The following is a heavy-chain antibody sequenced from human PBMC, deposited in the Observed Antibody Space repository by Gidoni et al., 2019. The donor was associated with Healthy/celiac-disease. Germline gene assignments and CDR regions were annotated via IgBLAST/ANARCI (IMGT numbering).Heavy chain of an antibody. CDR2: IIPILGIA. J-gene: IGHJ4*02. CDR1: GGTLSSYA. D-gene: IGHD3-16*01. CDR3: ARGGTASPLDY. V-gene: IGHV1-69*04. Sequence: QVQLVQSGAEVKKPGSSVKVSCKASGGTLSSYAISWVRQAPGQGLEWMRRIIPILGIANYAQKVQGRVTITADKSTSTAYMELSSLRSEDTAVYYCARGGTASPLDYWGQGTLVTVSS.